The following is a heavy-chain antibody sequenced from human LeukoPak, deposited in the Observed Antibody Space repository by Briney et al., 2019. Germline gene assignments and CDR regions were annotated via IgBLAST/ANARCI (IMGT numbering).Heavy chain of an antibody. CDR3: AKARLVRGPPDWFDP. D-gene: IGHD3-10*01. V-gene: IGHV3-30*18. CDR1: GFTFSSYG. Sequence: GRSLRLSCAASGFTFSSYGMHWVRQAPGKGLEWVAVISYDGSNKYYADSVKGRFTISRDNSKNTLYLQMNSLRAEDTAVYYCAKARLVRGPPDWFDPWGQGTLVTVSS. CDR2: ISYDGSNK. J-gene: IGHJ5*02.